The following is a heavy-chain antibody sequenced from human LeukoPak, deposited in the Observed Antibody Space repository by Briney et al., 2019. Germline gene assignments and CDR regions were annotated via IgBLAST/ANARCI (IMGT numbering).Heavy chain of an antibody. CDR2: ISGSGGST. J-gene: IGHJ4*02. CDR1: GFTFSSYA. D-gene: IGHD3-3*01. V-gene: IGHV3-23*01. CDR3: AKLEGRYDFWSGYYGYY. Sequence: GGSLRLSCAASGFTFSSYAMSWVRQAPGKGLEWVSAISGSGGSTYYADSVKGRFTISRDNSKNTLYLQMNSLRAEDTAVYYCAKLEGRYDFWSGYYGYYWGQGTLVTVSS.